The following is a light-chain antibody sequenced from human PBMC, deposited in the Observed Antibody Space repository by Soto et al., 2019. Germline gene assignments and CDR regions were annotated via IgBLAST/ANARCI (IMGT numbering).Light chain of an antibody. CDR2: AAS. CDR1: QSISSY. CDR3: QQSYSIPFT. Sequence: DIQMTLSPSSLSASVGDRVTITCRASQSISSYLNWYQQKPRKAPELLIYAASSLQSGVPSRFSGSGSGTDFTLTISSLQPEDFATDYCQQSYSIPFTFGQGTRLESK. J-gene: IGKJ5*01. V-gene: IGKV1-39*01.